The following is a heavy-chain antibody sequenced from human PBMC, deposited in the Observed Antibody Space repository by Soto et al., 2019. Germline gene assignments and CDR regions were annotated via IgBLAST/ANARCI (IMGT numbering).Heavy chain of an antibody. J-gene: IGHJ4*02. D-gene: IGHD2-15*01. CDR2: SDYNGVT. V-gene: IGHV4-39*01. Sequence: TLSLTCTVSGGSIYRSGYYWGWIRQPPGRGLEWIGNSDYNGVTYSNPSLKSRVTISRDTSKNQFSLKLTSVTAADTALYYCGKVLVGATGHTDSDSWGPGTLVTVSS. CDR1: GGSIYRSGYY. CDR3: GKVLVGATGHTDSDS.